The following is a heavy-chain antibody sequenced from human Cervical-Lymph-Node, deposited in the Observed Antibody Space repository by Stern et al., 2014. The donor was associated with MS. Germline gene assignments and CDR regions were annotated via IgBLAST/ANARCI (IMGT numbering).Heavy chain of an antibody. CDR1: GYRFTNNW. CDR2: IYPGDSEP. V-gene: IGHV5-51*03. J-gene: IGHJ4*02. Sequence: VQLVQSGAEVKKPGESLRISCEVSGYRFTNNWIGWVRQMPGKGLEWMGIIYPGDSEPRYSPSFQGQVTILVDKSNTTAYLQWSSLKASDTAIYYCARRGDGYMGIDYWGQGTLVTVSS. D-gene: IGHD5-24*01. CDR3: ARRGDGYMGIDY.